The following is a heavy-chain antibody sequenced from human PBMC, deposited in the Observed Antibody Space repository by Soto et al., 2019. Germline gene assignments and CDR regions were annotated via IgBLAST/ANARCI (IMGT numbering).Heavy chain of an antibody. V-gene: IGHV4-34*01. CDR1: GGSFSGYY. CDR3: ARVPDR. D-gene: IGHD2-2*01. Sequence: PSETLSLTCAVYGGSFSGYYWTWIRQPPGKGLEWIGEINHSGSTNYNPSLKSRVTISVDTSKNQFSVKLSSVTAADTAVYYCARVPDRWGQGTLVTVS. CDR2: INHSGST. J-gene: IGHJ5*02.